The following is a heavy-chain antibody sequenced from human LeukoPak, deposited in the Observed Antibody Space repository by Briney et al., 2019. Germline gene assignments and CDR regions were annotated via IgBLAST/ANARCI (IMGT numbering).Heavy chain of an antibody. Sequence: PSETLSLTCVASDYSRSCGYFWGWIRRPPGKGLEWIGSISHSGTTYYNPSFQSRVTISLDTSKNQFSLKLKSVTGADTAFYYCEREGDILGATIDSWGQGTLVTFSS. J-gene: IGHJ4*02. V-gene: IGHV4-38-2*02. CDR1: DYSRSCGYF. CDR3: EREGDILGATIDS. D-gene: IGHD1-26*01. CDR2: ISHSGTT.